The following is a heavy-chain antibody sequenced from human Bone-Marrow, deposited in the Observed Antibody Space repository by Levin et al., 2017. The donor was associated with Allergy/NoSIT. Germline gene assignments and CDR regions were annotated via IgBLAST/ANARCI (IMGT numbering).Heavy chain of an antibody. D-gene: IGHD4-17*01. Sequence: ASVKVSCTTSGYTFTGYYMQWVRQAPGQGLEWMGSINPKSGATNYAQKFQGRVSMTRDTSIRTAYMELNRLTPDDTAVYYCAGSSDYADSYSFDDWGQGSLVTVSS. CDR1: GYTFTGYY. J-gene: IGHJ4*02. CDR2: INPKSGAT. CDR3: AGSSDYADSYSFDD. V-gene: IGHV1-2*02.